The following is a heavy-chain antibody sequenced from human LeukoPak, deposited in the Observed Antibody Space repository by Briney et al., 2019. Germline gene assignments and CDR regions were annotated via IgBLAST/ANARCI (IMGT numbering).Heavy chain of an antibody. V-gene: IGHV4-61*02. CDR3: AREGIVGATAY. CDR1: GGSISSGSYY. CDR2: IYTSGST. D-gene: IGHD1-26*01. J-gene: IGHJ4*02. Sequence: SETLSLTCTVSGGSISSGSYYWSWIRQPAGKGLEWIGRIYTSGSTNYNPSLKSRVTISVDTSKNQFSLKLSSVTAADTAVYHCAREGIVGATAYWGQGTLVTVSS.